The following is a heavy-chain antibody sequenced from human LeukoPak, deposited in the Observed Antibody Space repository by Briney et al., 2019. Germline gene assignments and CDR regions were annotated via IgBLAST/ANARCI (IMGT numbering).Heavy chain of an antibody. CDR1: GGTFSSHA. Sequence: SVKVSCKASGGTFSSHAISWVRQAPGQGLGWMGGIIPIFGTANYAQKFQGRVTITADESTSTAYMELSSLRSEDTAVYYCARGQGYCSGGSCAKFDYWGQGTLVTVSS. D-gene: IGHD2-15*01. J-gene: IGHJ4*02. CDR3: ARGQGYCSGGSCAKFDY. V-gene: IGHV1-69*13. CDR2: IIPIFGTA.